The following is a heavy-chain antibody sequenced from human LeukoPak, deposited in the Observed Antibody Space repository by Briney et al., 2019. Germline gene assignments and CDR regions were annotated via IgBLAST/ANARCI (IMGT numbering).Heavy chain of an antibody. J-gene: IGHJ6*03. D-gene: IGHD1-1*01. CDR1: GYTFTSYY. Sequence: ASVKVSCKASGYTFTSYYINWVRQATGQGLEWMGWMNPNSGNTYYAQKLQGRVTMTTDTSTSTAYMELRSLRSGDTAVYYCARGAVNRYNWNDDNFYYYYMDVWGKGTTVTISS. V-gene: IGHV1-8*02. CDR2: MNPNSGNT. CDR3: ARGAVNRYNWNDDNFYYYYMDV.